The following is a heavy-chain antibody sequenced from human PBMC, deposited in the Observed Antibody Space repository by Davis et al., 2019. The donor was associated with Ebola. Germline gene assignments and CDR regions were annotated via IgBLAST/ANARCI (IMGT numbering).Heavy chain of an antibody. CDR2: ISAYNVHT. CDR3: ARDQDFRVDY. Sequence: ASVPVSCQASVYTFRSYVFSWVRQALGQGLEWMASISAYNVHTNFAQNFQGRVTVTTDTSTTTAYMELKSLTSDDTAVYYCARDQDFRVDYWGQGTLVTVSS. CDR1: VYTFRSYV. J-gene: IGHJ4*02. V-gene: IGHV1-18*04. D-gene: IGHD3/OR15-3a*01.